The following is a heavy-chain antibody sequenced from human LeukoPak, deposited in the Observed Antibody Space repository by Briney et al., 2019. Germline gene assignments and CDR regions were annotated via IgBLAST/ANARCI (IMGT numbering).Heavy chain of an antibody. CDR2: INPNSGGT. CDR3: ARDHHNTAMVSFDI. D-gene: IGHD2-2*01. V-gene: IGHV1-2*02. CDR1: GYTFTSYN. J-gene: IGHJ4*02. Sequence: GASVTLSFTATGYTFTSYNMHWLRQSPGQGLEWIGWINPNSGGTNYAQKIPARVTTTRETSITTAYMELSRLRSDDTAVYYCARDHHNTAMVSFDIWGQGTVVTVSS.